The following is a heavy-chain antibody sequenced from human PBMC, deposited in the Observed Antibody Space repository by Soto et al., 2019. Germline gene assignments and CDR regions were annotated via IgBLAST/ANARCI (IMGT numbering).Heavy chain of an antibody. V-gene: IGHV1-69*12. CDR1: GGTFSSYA. J-gene: IGHJ5*02. CDR2: IIPIFGTA. Sequence: QVQLVQSGAEVKKPGSSVKVSCKASGGTFSSYAIIWVRQAPGQGLEWMGGIIPIFGTANYAQKFQGRVTITADESTSTAYMELSSLRSEDTAVYYCAREGESITGTTRWFDPWGQGTLVTVSS. D-gene: IGHD1-7*01. CDR3: AREGESITGTTRWFDP.